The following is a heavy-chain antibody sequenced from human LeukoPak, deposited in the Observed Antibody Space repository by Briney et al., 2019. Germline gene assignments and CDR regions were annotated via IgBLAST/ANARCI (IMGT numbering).Heavy chain of an antibody. Sequence: SETLSLTCTVSGGSISSYYWSWIRQPAGKGLEGIGRIYTSGSTNYNPSLKSLVTMSVDTSKNQFSLKLSSVTAADTAVYYCARDKMHYNILPGYYSDAFDIWGQGTMVTVSS. D-gene: IGHD3-9*01. CDR3: ARDKMHYNILPGYYSDAFDI. V-gene: IGHV4-4*07. J-gene: IGHJ3*02. CDR1: GGSISSYY. CDR2: IYTSGST.